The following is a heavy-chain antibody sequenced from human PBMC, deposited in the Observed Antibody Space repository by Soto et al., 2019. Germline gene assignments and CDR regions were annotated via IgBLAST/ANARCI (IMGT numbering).Heavy chain of an antibody. V-gene: IGHV5-51*01. CDR1: GYPYTSYW. CDR2: IYPGDSDT. D-gene: IGHD1-1*01. CDR3: ARREDTTVVLDS. Sequence: EVQLVQSGAEVKKAGESLKISCKGSGYPYTSYWIAWVRQMPGKGPELMGIIYPGDSDTRYSPSFQGQVTISADKSINTAYLHWRSLKVSDTAIYFCARREDTTVVLDSWGQGTLVTVSS. J-gene: IGHJ4*02.